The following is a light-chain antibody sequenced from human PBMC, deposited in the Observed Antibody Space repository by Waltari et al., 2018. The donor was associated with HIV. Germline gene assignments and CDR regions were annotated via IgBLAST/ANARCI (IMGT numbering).Light chain of an antibody. J-gene: IGLJ2*01. Sequence: QSVLTQPPSVSGAPGQRVTIACTGTRSNIGAGFDVHWYQQIPGNAHKLLISDNNMRPSGVPDRFSGSKSGTSASLAITGLQSEDEADYYCQSYDMSQSGSLVFGGGTKLTVL. CDR1: RSNIGAGFD. V-gene: IGLV1-40*01. CDR3: QSYDMSQSGSLV. CDR2: DNN.